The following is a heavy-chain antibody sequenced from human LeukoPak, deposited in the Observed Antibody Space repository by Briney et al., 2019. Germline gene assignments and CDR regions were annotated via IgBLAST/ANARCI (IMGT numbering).Heavy chain of an antibody. Sequence: GGSLRLSCAASGFTFTNYAMSWARQAPGKGLEWVSTISGGGDRTYYADAVKGRFTISGDNSKNTLDLQINSLRAEDTAVYYCAKDYCSGGPCYLDHWGQGTLVTVSS. CDR3: AKDYCSGGPCYLDH. V-gene: IGHV3-23*01. J-gene: IGHJ4*02. CDR1: GFTFTNYA. CDR2: ISGGGDRT. D-gene: IGHD2-15*01.